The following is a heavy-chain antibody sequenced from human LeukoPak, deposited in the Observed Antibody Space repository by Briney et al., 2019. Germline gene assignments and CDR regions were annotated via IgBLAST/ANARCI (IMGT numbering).Heavy chain of an antibody. CDR1: GFTFDDYT. Sequence: PGGSLRLSCAASGFTFDDYTMHWVRQAPGKGLEWVSLIRWDGDTTYYADSVKGRFTISRDNSKNSLYLQMNSLRTEDTAMYYCAKDMGYTFGHAFDYWGQGTLVTVSS. J-gene: IGHJ4*02. CDR2: IRWDGDTT. D-gene: IGHD5-18*01. CDR3: AKDMGYTFGHAFDY. V-gene: IGHV3-43*01.